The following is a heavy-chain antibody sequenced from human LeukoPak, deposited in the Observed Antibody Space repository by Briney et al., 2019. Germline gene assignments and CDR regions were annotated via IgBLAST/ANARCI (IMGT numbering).Heavy chain of an antibody. CDR2: MSSSGDSI. D-gene: IGHD5-12*01. CDR3: ASSGYDLDWYFDL. J-gene: IGHJ2*01. CDR1: GFTFSTYT. Sequence: GGSLRLSCAAPGFTFSTYTISWVRQAPGKGLQWVSSMSSSGDSIHLADSVKGRFSISRDSANNSLYLQMNSLGAEDTAVYYCASSGYDLDWYFDLWGRGTLVTVSS. V-gene: IGHV3-21*01.